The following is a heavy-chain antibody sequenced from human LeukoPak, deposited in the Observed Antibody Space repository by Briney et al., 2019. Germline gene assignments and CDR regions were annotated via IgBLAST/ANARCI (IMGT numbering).Heavy chain of an antibody. CDR3: ARGAPIRVAVAATFDP. CDR2: INAANGNT. J-gene: IGHJ5*02. D-gene: IGHD6-19*01. Sequence: ASVKVSCKTSGFTFTTYTMHWVRQAPGQRLEWMGWINAANGNTQYSQKFQGRVAITRDTSASTAYMELSSLRSEDTAVYYCARGAPIRVAVAATFDPWGQGTLVTVPS. V-gene: IGHV1-3*01. CDR1: GFTFTTYT.